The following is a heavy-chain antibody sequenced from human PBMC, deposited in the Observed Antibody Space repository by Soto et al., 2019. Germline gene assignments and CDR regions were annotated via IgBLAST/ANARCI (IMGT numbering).Heavy chain of an antibody. D-gene: IGHD2-2*01. CDR1: GYTFTGYY. Sequence: ASVKVSCKASGYTFTGYYMHWVRQAPGQGLEWMGWINPNSGGTNYAQKFQGRVTMTRDTSISTAYMELSRLRSDDTAVYYCASTVVVPAAVLSWYYYGMDVWGQGTTVTVS. V-gene: IGHV1-2*02. CDR2: INPNSGGT. CDR3: ASTVVVPAAVLSWYYYGMDV. J-gene: IGHJ6*02.